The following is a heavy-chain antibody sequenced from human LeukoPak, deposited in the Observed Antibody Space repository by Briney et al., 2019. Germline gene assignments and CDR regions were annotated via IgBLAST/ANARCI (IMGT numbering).Heavy chain of an antibody. Sequence: ASVKVSCKASGYTFTGYYMHWARQAPGQGLEWMGWINPNSGGTNYAQKFQGRVTMTRDTSISTAYMELSRLRSDDTAVYYCARVASRDYYDSSGLGWFDPWGQGTLVTVSS. CDR3: ARVASRDYYDSSGLGWFDP. J-gene: IGHJ5*02. CDR2: INPNSGGT. D-gene: IGHD3-22*01. CDR1: GYTFTGYY. V-gene: IGHV1-2*02.